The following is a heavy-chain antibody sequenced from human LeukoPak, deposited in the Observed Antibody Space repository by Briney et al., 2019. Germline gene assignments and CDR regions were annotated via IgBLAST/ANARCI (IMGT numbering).Heavy chain of an antibody. CDR3: CIDLAFCSSTSCYPWFDP. CDR1: GDSLSIYH. J-gene: IGHJ5*02. V-gene: IGHV4-59*01. D-gene: IGHD2-2*01. CDR2: IYYSGST. Sequence: SETLSLTCSVCGDSLSIYHWSCIGQPPGKGLEWIGYIYYSGSTNYNPSLKSRVTISVDTSKNQFSLKLSSVTAADTAVYYCCIDLAFCSSTSCYPWFDPWGQGTLVTVSS.